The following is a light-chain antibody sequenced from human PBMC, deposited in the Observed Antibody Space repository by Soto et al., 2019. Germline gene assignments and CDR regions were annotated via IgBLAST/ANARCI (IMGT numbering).Light chain of an antibody. CDR3: SSYTRTNTLV. Sequence: QSVLTQPASVSGSPGQSITISCTGTSSDVGYYDFVSWYQHHPGKAPKLMICDVSNRPSGVSSRFSGSKSGNTASLTISGLQAEEEADYYCSSYTRTNTLVFGSGTKLTVL. J-gene: IGLJ1*01. V-gene: IGLV2-14*03. CDR1: SSDVGYYDF. CDR2: DVS.